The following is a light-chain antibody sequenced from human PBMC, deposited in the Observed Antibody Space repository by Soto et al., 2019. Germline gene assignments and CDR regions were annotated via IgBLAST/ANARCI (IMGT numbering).Light chain of an antibody. V-gene: IGKV3-11*01. J-gene: IGKJ2*02. CDR3: QQRGKWPST. Sequence: EVVLTQSPDTLSLSPGDTATLSCRASPIVDRYVAGYQQKVGQAPRLLIYDACTRATGVGARFTGSGSATDVRLTITSLEPEDFAVYYCQQRGKWPSTFGPWTKVEMK. CDR1: PIVDRY. CDR2: DAC.